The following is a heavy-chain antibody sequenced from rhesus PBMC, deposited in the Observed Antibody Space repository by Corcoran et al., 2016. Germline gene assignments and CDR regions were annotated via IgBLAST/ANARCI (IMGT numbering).Heavy chain of an antibody. CDR3: ARNGGSYNPVESFEF. Sequence: QVQLQESGPGLAKPSETLSLTCAVSGYPISSGYGWGRSRQLPGKGLEWIGYIGGSSGSTNSNPSLKSRVTISTDTSKNQFSLKLSSVTAADTAVYYCARNGGSYNPVESFEFWGQGALVTVSS. V-gene: IGHV4-127*01. CDR1: GYPISSGYG. D-gene: IGHD1-44*02. CDR2: IGGSSGST. J-gene: IGHJ1*01.